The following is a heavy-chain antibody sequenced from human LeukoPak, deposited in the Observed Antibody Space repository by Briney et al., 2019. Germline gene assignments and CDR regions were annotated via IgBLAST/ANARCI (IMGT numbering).Heavy chain of an antibody. V-gene: IGHV1-18*04. CDR3: ARDVGGCSGGSCYENWFDP. J-gene: IGHJ5*02. Sequence: ASVKVSCKASGYTFTNYGISWVRQAPAQGLEWVGWIRGDNGNTNYAQKFQGRVTITRDTSASTAYMELSSLRSEDTAVYYCARDVGGCSGGSCYENWFDPWGQGTLVTVSS. CDR2: IRGDNGNT. CDR1: GYTFTNYG. D-gene: IGHD2-15*01.